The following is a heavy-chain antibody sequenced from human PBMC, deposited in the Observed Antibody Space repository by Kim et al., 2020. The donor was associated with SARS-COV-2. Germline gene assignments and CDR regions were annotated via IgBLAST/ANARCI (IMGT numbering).Heavy chain of an antibody. V-gene: IGHV3-33*05. J-gene: IGHJ6*02. CDR3: ARDGGRYSGYGGSYYYYGMDV. D-gene: IGHD5-12*01. CDR1: GFTFSSYG. Sequence: GGSLRLSCAASGFTFSSYGMHWVRQAPGKGLEWVAVISYDGSNKYYADSVKGRFTISGDNSKNTLYLQMNSLRPEDTAVYYCARDGGRYSGYGGSYYYYGMDVWGQGTTVTVSS. CDR2: ISYDGSNK.